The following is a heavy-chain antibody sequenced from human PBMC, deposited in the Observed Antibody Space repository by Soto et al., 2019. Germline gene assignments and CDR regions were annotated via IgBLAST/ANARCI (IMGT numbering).Heavy chain of an antibody. CDR1: GDTFSFYS. CDR3: ASSYGSGYRAFDY. Sequence: QVQLVQSGAEVKKPGSSVRVSCKASGDTFSFYSINWVRQAPGLGLEWMGRINPILSMSNYAQRFQGRVTVTEDKSTSTAYMELSSLRSEDTAMYYCASSYGSGYRAFDYWGPGALVTVSS. D-gene: IGHD3-10*01. J-gene: IGHJ4*02. V-gene: IGHV1-69*02. CDR2: INPILSMS.